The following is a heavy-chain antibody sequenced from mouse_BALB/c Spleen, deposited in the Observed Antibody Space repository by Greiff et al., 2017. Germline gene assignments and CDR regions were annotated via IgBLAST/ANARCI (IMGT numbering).Heavy chain of an antibody. Sequence: EVQLQESGPELVKPGASVKIPCKASGYTFTDYNMDWVKQSHGKSLEWIGDINPNNGGTIYNQKFKGKATLTVDKSSSTAYMELRSLTSEDTAVYYCARGGDPSFAYWGQGTLVTVSA. V-gene: IGHV1-18*01. CDR1: GYTFTDYN. D-gene: IGHD2-13*01. J-gene: IGHJ3*01. CDR3: ARGGDPSFAY. CDR2: INPNNGGT.